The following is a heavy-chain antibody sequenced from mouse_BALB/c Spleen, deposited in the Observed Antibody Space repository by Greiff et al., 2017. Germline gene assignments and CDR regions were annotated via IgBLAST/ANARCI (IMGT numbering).Heavy chain of an antibody. CDR3: ARKGECGSYEVDFDY. CDR2: IYPYNGGT. CDR1: GYTFTDYN. V-gene: IGHV1S29*02. D-gene: IGHD1-1*02. J-gene: IGHJ2*01. Sequence: VQLQQSGPELVKPGASVKISCKASGYTFTDYNMHWVKQSHGKSLEWIGYIYPYNGGTGYNQKFKSKATLTVDNSSSTAYMELRSLTSEDSAVYYCARKGECGSYEVDFDYWGQGTTLTVSS.